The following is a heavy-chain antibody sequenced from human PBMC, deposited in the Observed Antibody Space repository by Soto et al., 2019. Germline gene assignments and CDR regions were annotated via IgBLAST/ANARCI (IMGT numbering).Heavy chain of an antibody. J-gene: IGHJ3*02. CDR2: ISGSGGST. V-gene: IGHV3-23*01. Sequence: GGSLRLSCAASGFTFSSYAMSWVRQAPGKGLEWVSAISGSGGSTYYADSVKGRFTISRDNSKNTLYLQMNSLRAEDTAVYYCAKDKTPTGTTSPPLYDAFDIWGQGTMVTVSS. D-gene: IGHD1-1*01. CDR1: GFTFSSYA. CDR3: AKDKTPTGTTSPPLYDAFDI.